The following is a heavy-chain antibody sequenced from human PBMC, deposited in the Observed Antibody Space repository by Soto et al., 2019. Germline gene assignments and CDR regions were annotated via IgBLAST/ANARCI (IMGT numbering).Heavy chain of an antibody. D-gene: IGHD6-6*01. J-gene: IGHJ5*02. CDR3: ARVAYEEQLVCGNYWFDP. CDR2: IIPIFGTA. Sequence: SVKVSFKASGGTFSSYAISWVRQAPGQGLEWMGGIIPIFGTANYAQKFQGRVTITADESTSTAYMELSSLRSEDTAVYYCARVAYEEQLVCGNYWFDPWGQGTLVTVSS. V-gene: IGHV1-69*13. CDR1: GGTFSSYA.